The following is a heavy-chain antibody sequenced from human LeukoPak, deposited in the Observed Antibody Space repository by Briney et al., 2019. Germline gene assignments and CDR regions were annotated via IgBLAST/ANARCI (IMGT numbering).Heavy chain of an antibody. J-gene: IGHJ4*02. CDR3: ASSLISTAGTSFDS. CDR1: GYSFTDYF. CDR2: INPNSGER. D-gene: IGHD6-13*01. Sequence: ASVKVSCKASGYSFTDYFMLWVRQAPGQGLEWMGWINPNSGERNYAQKYQGRVTLTRDTSISTAYMELSSLISDDTAVYYCASSLISTAGTSFDSWGQGTLVTVSS. V-gene: IGHV1-2*02.